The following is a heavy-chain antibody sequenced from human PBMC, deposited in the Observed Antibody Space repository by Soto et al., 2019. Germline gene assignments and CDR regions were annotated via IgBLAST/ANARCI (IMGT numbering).Heavy chain of an antibody. CDR3: ARVSGYESRGFFY. CDR1: GGTFSSYA. CDR2: IIPIFGTA. D-gene: IGHD5-12*01. J-gene: IGHJ4*02. V-gene: IGHV1-69*06. Sequence: GASVKLSCKASGGTFSSYAISWVRHAPGQGLEWMGVIIPIFGTANYAQKFQGRVTITADKSTSTAYMELSSLRSEDTAVYYCARVSGYESRGFFYWGQGTLVTVSS.